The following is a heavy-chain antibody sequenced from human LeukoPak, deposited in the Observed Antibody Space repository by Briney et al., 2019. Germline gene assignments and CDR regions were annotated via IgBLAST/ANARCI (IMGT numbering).Heavy chain of an antibody. Sequence: ASVKVSCKASGYTFTGYYMHWVRQAPGQGLEWMGWINPNSGGTNYAKKFQGRVTMTRDTSISTAYMELSRLRSDDTAVYYCARDRGQWLVLLYWFDPWGQGTLVTVSS. CDR3: ARDRGQWLVLLYWFDP. V-gene: IGHV1-2*02. J-gene: IGHJ5*02. CDR2: INPNSGGT. D-gene: IGHD6-19*01. CDR1: GYTFTGYY.